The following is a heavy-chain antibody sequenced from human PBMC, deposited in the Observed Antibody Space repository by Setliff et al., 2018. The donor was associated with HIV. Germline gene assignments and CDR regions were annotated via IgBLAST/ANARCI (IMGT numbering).Heavy chain of an antibody. D-gene: IGHD2-2*01. CDR1: GGSISTGGYY. CDR2: IYYRGTT. Sequence: SETLSLTCTVSGGSISTGGYYWSWIRQQPGKGLEWIGYIYYRGTTHYNPCLRSRATLSVDTSKNEFSLNLRSVTVADTAVYYCARTTIVAVPAANYYFYFLGQGDLVTVSS. J-gene: IGHJ4*02. V-gene: IGHV4-31*03. CDR3: ARTTIVAVPAANYYFYF.